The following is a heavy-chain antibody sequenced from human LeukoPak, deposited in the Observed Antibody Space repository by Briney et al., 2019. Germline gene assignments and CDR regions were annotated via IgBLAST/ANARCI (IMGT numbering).Heavy chain of an antibody. V-gene: IGHV1-69*13. Sequence: SVNVSCKASGGTFISYAISWVRQAPGQGLEWMGGIIPIFGTANYAQKFQGRVTITADESTSTAYMELSSLRSEDTAVYYCARDLGGKYYDSSGYSHFDYWGQGTLVTVSS. CDR2: IIPIFGTA. D-gene: IGHD3-22*01. CDR3: ARDLGGKYYDSSGYSHFDY. CDR1: GGTFISYA. J-gene: IGHJ4*02.